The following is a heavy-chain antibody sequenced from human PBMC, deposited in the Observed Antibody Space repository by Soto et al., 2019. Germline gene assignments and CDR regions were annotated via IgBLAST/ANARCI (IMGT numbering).Heavy chain of an antibody. CDR2: IKKDESDK. CDR3: SRDRIVVFGGHYTIDI. D-gene: IGHD3-22*01. Sequence: GGSLRLSCAASGFMFKNYWMSWVRQAPGKGLEWVANIKKDESDKKYVDSVRGRSTISRDNAKNSLFLQMNSLRAEDTAVYYCSRDRIVVFGGHYTIDIWGQGTMVTVS. CDR1: GFMFKNYW. V-gene: IGHV3-7*01. J-gene: IGHJ3*02.